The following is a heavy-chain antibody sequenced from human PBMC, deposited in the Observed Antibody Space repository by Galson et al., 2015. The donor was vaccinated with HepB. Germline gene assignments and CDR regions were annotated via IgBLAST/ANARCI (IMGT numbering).Heavy chain of an antibody. D-gene: IGHD1-26*01. CDR2: INPSGGST. V-gene: IGHV1-46*01. CDR3: ARAAQFLGSYDY. CDR1: EYTFTNYY. J-gene: IGHJ4*02. Sequence: SVKVSCKASEYTFTNYYIHWVRQAPGQGLEWMGIINPSGGSTNYAQKFQGRLSVTRDTSTSTVYMELSSLRSEDTAFYYCARAAQFLGSYDYWGQGTLVTVSS.